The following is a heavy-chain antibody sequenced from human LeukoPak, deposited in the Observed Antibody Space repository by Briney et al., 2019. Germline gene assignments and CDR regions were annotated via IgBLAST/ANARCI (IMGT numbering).Heavy chain of an antibody. Sequence: GESLKISCKVSGYSFTSYWIGWVRQMPGKGLEWMGIIYPGDSDTKYSPSFQGQVTTSADKSITTAYLQWSSLRASDTAMYYCARRRIAATLYYFDYWGQGTLVTISS. CDR2: IYPGDSDT. D-gene: IGHD6-13*01. CDR1: GYSFTSYW. V-gene: IGHV5-51*01. CDR3: ARRRIAATLYYFDY. J-gene: IGHJ4*02.